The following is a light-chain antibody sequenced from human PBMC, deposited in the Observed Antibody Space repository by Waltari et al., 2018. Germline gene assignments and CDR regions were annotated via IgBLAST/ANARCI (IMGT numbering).Light chain of an antibody. CDR3: QHYKNLPVS. V-gene: IGKV3-20*01. CDR2: HTS. J-gene: IGKJ1*01. Sequence: IVLTQSPGTLSLSPGKRATLSLRASQRVSIYLAWYQQKPGQAPRLLIYHTSTRATGIPDRFSGSGSGTDFSLTISGLEPEDFAVYYCQHYKNLPVSFGQGTRVEIK. CDR1: QRVSIY.